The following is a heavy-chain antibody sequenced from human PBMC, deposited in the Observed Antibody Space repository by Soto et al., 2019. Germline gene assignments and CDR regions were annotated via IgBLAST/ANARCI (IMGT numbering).Heavy chain of an antibody. D-gene: IGHD2-15*01. Sequence: ASVKVSCKASGYTFTRYTMNWVRQAPGQRLEWMGWINPDNGNTKSSQKFQDRVIITRDTSASAAYMDLSSLRSEDTAVYYCARGIATGQLDPWGQGTLVTVSS. CDR3: ARGIATGQLDP. CDR2: INPDNGNT. CDR1: GYTFTRYT. V-gene: IGHV1-3*01. J-gene: IGHJ5*02.